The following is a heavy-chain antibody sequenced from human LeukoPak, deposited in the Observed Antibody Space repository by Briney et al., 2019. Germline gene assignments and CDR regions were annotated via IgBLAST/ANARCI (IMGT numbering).Heavy chain of an antibody. CDR2: INHSGST. CDR3: ARGLPQFYSSSRFDS. J-gene: IGHJ4*02. V-gene: IGHV4-34*01. CDR1: GGSFSGYY. D-gene: IGHD6-13*01. Sequence: PSETLSLTCAVYGGSFSGYYWSWIRQPPGKGLEWIGEINHSGSTNYNPSLKSRVTISVDTSKNQFSLKLSSVTAADTAVYYCARGLPQFYSSSRFDSWGQGTLVTVSS.